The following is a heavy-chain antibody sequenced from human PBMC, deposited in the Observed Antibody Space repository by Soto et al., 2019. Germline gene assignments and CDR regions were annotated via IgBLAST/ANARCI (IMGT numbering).Heavy chain of an antibody. Sequence: SETRSLTCTVAGSSISSYSWSWIRPPPGKQLEWLGYLYYSGSTNYNPSLKSRFTISVDTSKNQFSLKLSSVTVADTALYYCATSYSSSSQYYYYYYGMDVWGQGTTVTVSS. J-gene: IGHJ6*02. CDR1: GSSISSYS. V-gene: IGHV4-59*01. CDR3: ATSYSSSSQYYYYYYGMDV. CDR2: LYYSGST. D-gene: IGHD6-6*01.